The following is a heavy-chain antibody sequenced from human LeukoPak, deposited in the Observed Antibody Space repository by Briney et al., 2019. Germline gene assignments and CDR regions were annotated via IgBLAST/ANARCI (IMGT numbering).Heavy chain of an antibody. V-gene: IGHV1-69*13. D-gene: IGHD3-10*01. CDR1: GGTFSNYA. CDR2: IIPIFGTA. J-gene: IGHJ6*03. Sequence: SVKVSCKASGGTFSNYAISWVRQAPGQGLEWMGGIIPIFGTANYAQKLQDRVTITADESTSTAYMELSSLRSEDTAVYYCARGDYYGSGSYYLPYYYYMDVWGKGTTVTISS. CDR3: ARGDYYGSGSYYLPYYYYMDV.